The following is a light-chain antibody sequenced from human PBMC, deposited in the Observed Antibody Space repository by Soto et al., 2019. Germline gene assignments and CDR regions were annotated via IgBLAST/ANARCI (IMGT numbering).Light chain of an antibody. Sequence: EIVLTQSPGTLSFSPGERATLSCRASHSVSSSYLAWYQQKPGQAPRPLIYGASSRATGIPDRFSGSGSGTDFTLTISRLEPEDFAVYYCQQYGSSPRTFGQGTKVDIK. CDR3: QQYGSSPRT. CDR2: GAS. V-gene: IGKV3-20*01. CDR1: HSVSSSY. J-gene: IGKJ1*01.